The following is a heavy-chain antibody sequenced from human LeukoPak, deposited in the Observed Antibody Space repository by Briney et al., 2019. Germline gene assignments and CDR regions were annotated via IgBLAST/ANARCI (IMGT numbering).Heavy chain of an antibody. J-gene: IGHJ4*02. CDR1: GFTVSNNY. CDR3: ARDFLVDVY. CDR2: IYSGTNT. Sequence: PGGSLRLSCAASGFTVSNNYMSWVRQAPGKGLEWVSVIYSGTNTYYSDSVKGRFAIPRDDSKNTLYLQMNNLRGEDTAVYHCARDFLVDVYWGQGTLVTVSS. V-gene: IGHV3-66*02. D-gene: IGHD3-3*01.